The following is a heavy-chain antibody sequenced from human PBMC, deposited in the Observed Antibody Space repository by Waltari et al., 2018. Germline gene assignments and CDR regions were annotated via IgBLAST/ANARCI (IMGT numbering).Heavy chain of an antibody. D-gene: IGHD3-22*01. CDR2: IYTSGGT. V-gene: IGHV4-61*02. CDR1: GGSISSGSYY. J-gene: IGHJ4*02. Sequence: QVQLQESGPGLVKPSQTLSLTCTVSGGSISSGSYYWSWIRQPAGKGLEWIGRIYTSGGTNYNPSLKSRVTISVDTSKNQFSLKLSSVTAADTAVYYCAREREMIGPYYFDYWGQGTLVTVSS. CDR3: AREREMIGPYYFDY.